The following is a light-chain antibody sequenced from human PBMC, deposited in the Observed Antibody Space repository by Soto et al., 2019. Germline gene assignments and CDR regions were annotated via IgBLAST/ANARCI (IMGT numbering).Light chain of an antibody. Sequence: DIQMTQSPSSLSASVGDRVTITCRACQTIRYSLNWYQQKPGKAPKVLIYDASTLQSGVPPRFSGSGSGTDFALTISSLQPEDFATYYCHQSAGSLTWTFGQGTRVEAK. CDR1: QTIRYS. J-gene: IGKJ1*01. CDR2: DAS. V-gene: IGKV1-39*01. CDR3: HQSAGSLTWT.